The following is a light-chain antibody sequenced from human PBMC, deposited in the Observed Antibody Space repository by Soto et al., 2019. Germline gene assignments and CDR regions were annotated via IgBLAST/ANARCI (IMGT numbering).Light chain of an antibody. CDR1: QSVTSNY. CDR3: QQYGSSPLT. Sequence: IVLTQSPGTLSLSPGERATLSCRASQSVTSNYLAWYQQKPGQAPWLLIFGASIRATGLPDRFSGSGSGTDFTLTISRLEPEDFAVYYCQQYGSSPLTFGGGTKVDIK. CDR2: GAS. V-gene: IGKV3-20*01. J-gene: IGKJ4*01.